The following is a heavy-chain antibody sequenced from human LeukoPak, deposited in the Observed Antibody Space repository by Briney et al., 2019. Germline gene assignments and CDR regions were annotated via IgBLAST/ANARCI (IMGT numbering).Heavy chain of an antibody. Sequence: SETLSLTCTVSGGSITNYYWSWIRQPPGKGLECIGYIYYSGSTNYSPSLKSRVTTSLHTSKNQFSLKLNSVTAADTAVYYCARGVPYGPSYEFFDYWGQGTLVTVSS. CDR2: IYYSGST. CDR3: ARGVPYGPSYEFFDY. J-gene: IGHJ4*02. D-gene: IGHD3-10*01. V-gene: IGHV4-59*01. CDR1: GGSITNYY.